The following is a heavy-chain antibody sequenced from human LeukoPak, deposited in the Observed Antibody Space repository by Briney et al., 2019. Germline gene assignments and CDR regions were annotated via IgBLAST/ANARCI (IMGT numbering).Heavy chain of an antibody. Sequence: GGSLRLSCAATGFTFSSYAMSWVRQAPGKGLEWVSAISGSGGSTYYADSVKGRFTISRDNSKNTLYLQMNSLRAEDTAVYYCAKDPTLNCGGDCYSDYCGQGTLVTVSS. J-gene: IGHJ4*02. CDR2: ISGSGGST. D-gene: IGHD2-21*01. CDR3: AKDPTLNCGGDCYSDY. V-gene: IGHV3-23*01. CDR1: GFTFSSYA.